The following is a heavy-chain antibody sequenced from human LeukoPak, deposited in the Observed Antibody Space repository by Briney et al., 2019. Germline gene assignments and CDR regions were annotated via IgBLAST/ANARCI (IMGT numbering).Heavy chain of an antibody. Sequence: PGGSLRLSCAASGFTFSSYSMNWVRQAPGKGLEWVSYISSSSSTIYYADSVKGRFTISRDNAKNSLYLQMNSLRAEDTAVYYCARESRPYFDWLFLYWGQGTLVTVSS. V-gene: IGHV3-48*04. CDR1: GFTFSSYS. CDR2: ISSSSSTI. J-gene: IGHJ4*02. CDR3: ARESRPYFDWLFLY. D-gene: IGHD3-9*01.